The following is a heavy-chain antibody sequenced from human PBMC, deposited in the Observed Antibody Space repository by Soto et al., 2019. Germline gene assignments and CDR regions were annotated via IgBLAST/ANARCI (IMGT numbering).Heavy chain of an antibody. Sequence: SETLSLTCTVSGGSISSGDYYWSWIRQPPGKGLEWIGYIYYSGSTYYNPSLKSRVTISVDTPKNQFSLKLSSVTAADTAVYYCARGHSRGVSWGYDILTGNYGMDVWGQGTTVTVSS. CDR2: IYYSGST. D-gene: IGHD3-9*01. CDR3: ARGHSRGVSWGYDILTGNYGMDV. J-gene: IGHJ6*02. CDR1: GGSISSGDYY. V-gene: IGHV4-30-4*01.